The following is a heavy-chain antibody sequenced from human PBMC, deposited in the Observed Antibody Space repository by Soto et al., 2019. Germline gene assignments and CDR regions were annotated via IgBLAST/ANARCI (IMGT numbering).Heavy chain of an antibody. V-gene: IGHV3-30*18. J-gene: IGHJ3*02. CDR3: AKPSSGVHAFYI. CDR1: GFTFSSYG. CDR2: ISYDGSNK. Sequence: QVQLVESGGGVVQPGRSLRLSCAASGFTFSSYGMHWVRQAPGKGLEWVAVISYDGSNKYYADSVKGRFTISRDNSKNTLYLQMNSLRAEDTAVYYCAKPSSGVHAFYIWGQGTMVTVSS. D-gene: IGHD3-16*01.